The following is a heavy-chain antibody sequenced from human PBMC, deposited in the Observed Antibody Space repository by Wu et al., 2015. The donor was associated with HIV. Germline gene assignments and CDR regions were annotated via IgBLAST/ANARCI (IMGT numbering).Heavy chain of an antibody. CDR1: GYTFTSYG. V-gene: IGHV1-69*13. D-gene: IGHD3-16*01. Sequence: QVQLVQSGAEVKKPGASVKVSCKASGYTFTSYGITWVRQAPGQGLEWMGRIIPIFGETKYVQKFQDRVTFTADESTSTAYMELRSLRSEDTAVYYCAAEGDYIWGSSASGDYWGQGTLVTVSP. CDR2: IIPIFGET. CDR3: AAEGDYIWGSSASGDY. J-gene: IGHJ4*02.